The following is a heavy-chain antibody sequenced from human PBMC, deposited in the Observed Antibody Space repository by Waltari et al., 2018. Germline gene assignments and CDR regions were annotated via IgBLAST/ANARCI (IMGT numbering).Heavy chain of an antibody. Sequence: EVQLVETGGGLIQPGGSLKISCAASELIGSSNYMSWVRQAPGKGLGWVSVIYSGGGTHYAGSVKGRFTISRDNSKNTLHLQMNSLRAEDTAVYYCARVSLRDYYYGMDVWGQGTTVTVSS. V-gene: IGHV3-53*02. CDR2: IYSGGGT. J-gene: IGHJ6*02. CDR3: ARVSLRDYYYGMDV. CDR1: ELIGSSNY.